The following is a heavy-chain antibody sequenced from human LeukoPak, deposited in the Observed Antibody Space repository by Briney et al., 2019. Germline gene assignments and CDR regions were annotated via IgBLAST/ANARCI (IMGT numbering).Heavy chain of an antibody. V-gene: IGHV5-51*01. CDR2: IYPGDSDT. CDR1: GYSFTDYW. J-gene: IGHJ4*02. Sequence: GESLKISCKVSGYSFTDYWIGWVRQMPGKGLEWMGIIYPGDSDTTHSPSFQGQVTISADKSISTAYLQWSSLKASDTAMYYCARQFVALAGPGFDYWGQGTLVTVSS. CDR3: ARQFVALAGPGFDY. D-gene: IGHD6-19*01.